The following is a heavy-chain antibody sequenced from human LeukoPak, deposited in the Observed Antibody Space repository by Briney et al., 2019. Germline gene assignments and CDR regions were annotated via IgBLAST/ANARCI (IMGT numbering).Heavy chain of an antibody. Sequence: PGGSLRLSCAASGFTFDDYAMHWVRQAPGKGLEGVSLISWDGGSTYYADSVKGRFTISRDNSKNSLYLQMNSLRAEDTALYYCAKEGELRTFDYWGQGTLVTVSS. D-gene: IGHD1-26*01. CDR3: AKEGELRTFDY. CDR1: GFTFDDYA. CDR2: ISWDGGST. V-gene: IGHV3-43D*03. J-gene: IGHJ4*02.